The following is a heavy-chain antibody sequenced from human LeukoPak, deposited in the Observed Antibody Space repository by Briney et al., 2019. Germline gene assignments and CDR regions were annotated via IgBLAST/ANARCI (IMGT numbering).Heavy chain of an antibody. V-gene: IGHV3-23*01. Sequence: GGSLRLSCAASEFTFSSYAMSWVRQAPGKGLEWVSGIVNSGDSTYYADSVKGRFTISRDNSKNTLYLQMNSLRAEDTAVYYCARGGRTTWHGMDVWGQGTTVTVSS. D-gene: IGHD4-17*01. CDR2: IVNSGDST. J-gene: IGHJ6*02. CDR1: EFTFSSYA. CDR3: ARGGRTTWHGMDV.